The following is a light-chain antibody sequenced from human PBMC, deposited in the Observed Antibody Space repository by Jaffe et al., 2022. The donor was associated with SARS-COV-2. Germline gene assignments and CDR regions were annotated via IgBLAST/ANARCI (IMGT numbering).Light chain of an antibody. CDR1: QGIRDG. J-gene: IGKJ1*01. Sequence: AVQMTQSPSSLSASVGDRVTITCRASQGIRDGLGWYQQKPGKAPNLLIYTASSLQSGVPSRFSGSGSGTDFTLTISSLQPEDFATYYCLQDYNYPWTFGPGTKVEIK. CDR2: TAS. V-gene: IGKV1-6*01. CDR3: LQDYNYPWT.